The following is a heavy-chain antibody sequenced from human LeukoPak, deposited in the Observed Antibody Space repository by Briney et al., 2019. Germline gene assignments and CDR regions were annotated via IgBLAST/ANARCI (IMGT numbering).Heavy chain of an antibody. CDR3: ASPRGYGMDV. Sequence: SETLSLTCTVSGGSISSSSYYWGWIRQPPGRGLEWIGSIYYSGSTYYNPSLKSRVTISVDTSKNQFSLKLSSVTAADTAVYYCASPRGYGMDVWGQGTTVTVSS. V-gene: IGHV4-39*01. D-gene: IGHD1-26*01. CDR2: IYYSGST. J-gene: IGHJ6*02. CDR1: GGSISSSSYY.